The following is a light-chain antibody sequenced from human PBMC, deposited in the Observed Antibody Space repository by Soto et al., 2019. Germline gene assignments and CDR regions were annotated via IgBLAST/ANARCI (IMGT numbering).Light chain of an antibody. CDR1: QSISSGY. CDR3: QQYGGSPLVT. Sequence: ETGLTQSPGTLSLSPGERATLSCRASQSISSGYLAWYQQRPGQAPRSLISGASKRATGIPDRFSGSGSETDFTLTISRLEPEDFAVYYCQQYGGSPLVTFGGGTKVEIK. CDR2: GAS. J-gene: IGKJ4*01. V-gene: IGKV3-20*01.